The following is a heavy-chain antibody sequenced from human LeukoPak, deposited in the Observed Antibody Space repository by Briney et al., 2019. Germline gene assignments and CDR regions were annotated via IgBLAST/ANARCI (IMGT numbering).Heavy chain of an antibody. CDR3: AKASFYYDFWSGPFAS. D-gene: IGHD3-3*01. J-gene: IGHJ4*02. Sequence: GGSLRLSCAASGFTFSSYAMSWVRQAPGKGLEWVAAISRRADSTYYADSVKGRLTISRDNAKSSLFLQMNSLRAEDTAVYYCAKASFYYDFWSGPFASWGQGSLVVVSS. V-gene: IGHV3-23*01. CDR1: GFTFSSYA. CDR2: ISRRADST.